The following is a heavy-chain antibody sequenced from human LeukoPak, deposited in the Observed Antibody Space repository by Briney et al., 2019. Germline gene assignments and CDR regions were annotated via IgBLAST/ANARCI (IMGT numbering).Heavy chain of an antibody. CDR2: IDYDGSPI. CDR3: ARQYHSKARFDT. D-gene: IGHD2-15*01. Sequence: GGTLTLSCAASGFTFSSHSMNGMRQAPAGGGEGRSFIDYDGSPIYYADSLKGRFAISGDAAKNSLSLHMTTVTAEDTAVYYCARQYHSKARFDTWGQGTLGAVSS. CDR1: GFTFSSHS. J-gene: IGHJ4*02. V-gene: IGHV3-48*01.